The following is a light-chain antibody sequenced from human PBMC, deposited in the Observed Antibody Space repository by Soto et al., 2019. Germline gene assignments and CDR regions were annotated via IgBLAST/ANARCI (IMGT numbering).Light chain of an antibody. V-gene: IGKV3-20*01. CDR2: GAS. J-gene: IGKJ3*01. Sequence: EIVLTQSPGTLSLSPGESATLSCKASESVYINSFAWYYQKPGQPPRLLIYGASTRATGIPDRFSGSGSVEDFVLNINRLKVEDSEMYYGQQYGASPYTFGRGTRVDIK. CDR3: QQYGASPYT. CDR1: ESVYINS.